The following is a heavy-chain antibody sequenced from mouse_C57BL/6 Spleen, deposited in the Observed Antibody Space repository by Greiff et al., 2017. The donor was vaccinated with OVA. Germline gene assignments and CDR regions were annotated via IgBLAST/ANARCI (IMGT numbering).Heavy chain of an antibody. Sequence: VQLQQSGAELVRPGASVKLSCTASGFNIKDDYMHWVKQRPEQGLEWIGWIDPENGDTEYASKFQGKATITADTSSNTAYLQLSSLTSEDTAVYYCTPFVATSHWYFDVWGTGTTVTVSS. V-gene: IGHV14-4*01. CDR3: TPFVATSHWYFDV. D-gene: IGHD1-1*01. CDR1: GFNIKDDY. J-gene: IGHJ1*03. CDR2: IDPENGDT.